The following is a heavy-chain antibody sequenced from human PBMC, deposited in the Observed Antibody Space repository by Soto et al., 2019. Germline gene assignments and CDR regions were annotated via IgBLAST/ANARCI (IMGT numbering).Heavy chain of an antibody. J-gene: IGHJ6*02. Sequence: VQLLESGAEVKKPGSSVKVSCKASGGTFSSYAISWVRQAPGQGLEWMGGIIPIFGTANYAQKFQGRVTITADESTSTAYMELSSLRSEDTAVYYCAKRVVPPGDYYGMDVWGQGTTVTVSS. CDR1: GGTFSSYA. D-gene: IGHD3-3*01. V-gene: IGHV1-69*01. CDR3: AKRVVPPGDYYGMDV. CDR2: IIPIFGTA.